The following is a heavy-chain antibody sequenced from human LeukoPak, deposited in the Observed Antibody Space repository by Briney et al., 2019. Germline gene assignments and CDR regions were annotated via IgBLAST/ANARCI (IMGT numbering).Heavy chain of an antibody. CDR2: ISYDGSNK. CDR3: ARDRVGATDYFDY. J-gene: IGHJ4*02. V-gene: IGHV3-30-3*01. D-gene: IGHD1-26*01. Sequence: GGSLRLSCAASGFTFSSYAMHWVRQAPGKGLEWVAVISYDGSNKYYADSVKGRFTISRDNSKDMLYLQMNSLRAEDTAVYYCARDRVGATDYFDYWGQGTLVTVSS. CDR1: GFTFSSYA.